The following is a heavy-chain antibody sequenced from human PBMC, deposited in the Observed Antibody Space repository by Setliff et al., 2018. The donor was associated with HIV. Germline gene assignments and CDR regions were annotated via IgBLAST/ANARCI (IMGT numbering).Heavy chain of an antibody. Sequence: SETLSLTCSVYGTSFSDHYWSWVRQTPGKGLEWIGEMNQSGTTNYNPSLKSRVTMSIDTSERQFSLKLTSVTAADTAVYYCVRWYYCVSGACYRADYWGQGTRVTVSS. CDR2: MNQSGTT. J-gene: IGHJ4*02. CDR3: VRWYYCVSGACYRADY. CDR1: GTSFSDHY. D-gene: IGHD2-21*02. V-gene: IGHV4-34*01.